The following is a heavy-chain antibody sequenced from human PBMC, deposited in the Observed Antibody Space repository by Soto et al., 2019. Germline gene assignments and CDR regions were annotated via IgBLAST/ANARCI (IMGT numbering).Heavy chain of an antibody. D-gene: IGHD2-2*01. V-gene: IGHV1-18*01. Sequence: QDKLVQSGGEVNRPGASVKVSSKTSGYTFSNYGITWVRQAPGQPLEWLGWISLYSDGTNYAQKFQGRVSMTTDTSTTKAYMELRSLRSDDTAVYYCARVVPGAEAWFGPWGQGTLVTVSS. J-gene: IGHJ5*02. CDR2: ISLYSDGT. CDR3: ARVVPGAEAWFGP. CDR1: GYTFSNYG.